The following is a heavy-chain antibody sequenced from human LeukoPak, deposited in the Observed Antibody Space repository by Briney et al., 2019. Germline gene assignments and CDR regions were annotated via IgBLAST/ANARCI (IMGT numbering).Heavy chain of an antibody. CDR2: INHSGST. V-gene: IGHV4-34*01. CDR3: ARGIVVVPAATFDY. D-gene: IGHD2-2*01. J-gene: IGHJ4*02. Sequence: SETLSLTCAVYGGSFSGYYWSWIRQPPGKGLEWIGEINHSGSTNYNPSLKSRVTISVDTSKNQFSLKLSSVTAADTAVYYCARGIVVVPAATFDYWSQGTLVTVSS. CDR1: GGSFSGYY.